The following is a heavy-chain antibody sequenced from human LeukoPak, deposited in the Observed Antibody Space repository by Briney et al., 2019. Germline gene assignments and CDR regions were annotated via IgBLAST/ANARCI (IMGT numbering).Heavy chain of an antibody. D-gene: IGHD2-2*01. Sequence: AASVKVSCKASGYTFTDYYMHWVRQAPGQGFEWMGWINPNDGDTNYAQKFQGRVTMTRDTSISTAHMEVSRLRSDDTAVYYCARANFLYCSSSTCPFDYWGQGTLVTVSS. CDR2: INPNDGDT. V-gene: IGHV1-2*02. CDR1: GYTFTDYY. CDR3: ARANFLYCSSSTCPFDY. J-gene: IGHJ4*02.